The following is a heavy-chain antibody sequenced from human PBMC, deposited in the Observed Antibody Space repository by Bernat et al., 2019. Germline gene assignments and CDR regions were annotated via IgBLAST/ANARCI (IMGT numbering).Heavy chain of an antibody. D-gene: IGHD3-3*01. CDR2: ISSSGGST. J-gene: IGHJ4*02. CDR3: GGAVRWTFEY. Sequence: EVPLLESGGGLVQPGGSLRLSCVASGFTFSNCVMRWVRQAPGKGLEWVPGISSSGGSTYYADSVKGRFTISRDNSKNTLYLQMNSLRGEDTAVDYCGGAVRWTFEYWGQGTLATVSS. V-gene: IGHV3-23*01. CDR1: GFTFSNCV.